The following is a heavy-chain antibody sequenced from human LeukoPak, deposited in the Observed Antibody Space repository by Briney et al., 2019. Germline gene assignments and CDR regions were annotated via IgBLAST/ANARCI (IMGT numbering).Heavy chain of an antibody. CDR1: GGTFSSYA. V-gene: IGHV1-69*01. J-gene: IGHJ6*02. CDR3: ARGTTVDYYYGMDV. CDR2: IIPIFGTA. Sequence: GASVKVSCKASGGTFSSYAISWVRQAPGQGLEWMGGIIPIFGTANYAQKFQGRVTITADDSTSTAYMELSSLRSEDTAVYYCARGTTVDYYYGMDVWGQGTTVTVSS. D-gene: IGHD4-17*01.